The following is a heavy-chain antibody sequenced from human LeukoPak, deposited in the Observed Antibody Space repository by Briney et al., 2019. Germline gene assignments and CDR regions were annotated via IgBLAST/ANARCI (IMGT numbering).Heavy chain of an antibody. D-gene: IGHD3-3*02. CDR3: AKDILADGLFFDN. V-gene: IGHV1-69*13. Sequence: SVKVSCKASGGTFSSYAISWVRQAPGQGLEWMGGIIPIFGTANYVQKFQGRVTITADESTSTAYMELSSLRSEDTAVYYCAKDILADGLFFDNWGQGTLVTVSS. CDR2: IIPIFGTA. CDR1: GGTFSSYA. J-gene: IGHJ4*02.